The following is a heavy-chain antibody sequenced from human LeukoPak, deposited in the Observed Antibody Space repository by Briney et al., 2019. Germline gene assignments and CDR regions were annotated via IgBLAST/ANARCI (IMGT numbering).Heavy chain of an antibody. Sequence: ASVKVSCKASGYTFTSYDINWVRQATGQGLEWMGWMNPNSGNTGYAQKFQGRVTITRNTSISTAYMELNSLRSEDTAVYYCARGHLIYDSSGYYWFDPWGQGTLVTVSS. D-gene: IGHD3-22*01. CDR3: ARGHLIYDSSGYYWFDP. CDR2: MNPNSGNT. CDR1: GYTFTSYD. V-gene: IGHV1-8*03. J-gene: IGHJ5*02.